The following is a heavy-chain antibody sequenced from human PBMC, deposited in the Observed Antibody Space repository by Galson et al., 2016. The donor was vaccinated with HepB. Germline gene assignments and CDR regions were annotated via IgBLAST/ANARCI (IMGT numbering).Heavy chain of an antibody. CDR1: GFTFSSYA. Sequence: LRLSCAASGFTFSSYAMYWVRQPPGKGLEWIGSIYYSGSTYYNPSLKSRVTISVDTSKNQFSLKLSSVTAADTAVYYCARARYSSGLYNWFDPWGQGTLVTVPS. V-gene: IGHV4-39*01. CDR3: ARARYSSGLYNWFDP. D-gene: IGHD6-19*01. J-gene: IGHJ5*02. CDR2: IYYSGST.